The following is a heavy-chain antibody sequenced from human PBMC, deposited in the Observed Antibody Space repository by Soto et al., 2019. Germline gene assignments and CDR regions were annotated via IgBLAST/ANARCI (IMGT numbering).Heavy chain of an antibody. J-gene: IGHJ4*02. CDR3: ARGSLSTPFYYGHSGDFDY. D-gene: IGHD4-17*01. Sequence: GGSLRLSCAASGFTFSSYWMHWVRQAPGKGLVWVSRINSDGSSTSYADSVKGRFTISRDNAKNTLYLQMNSLRAEDTAVYYCARGSLSTPFYYGHSGDFDYWGQGTLVTVSS. CDR1: GFTFSSYW. V-gene: IGHV3-74*01. CDR2: INSDGSST.